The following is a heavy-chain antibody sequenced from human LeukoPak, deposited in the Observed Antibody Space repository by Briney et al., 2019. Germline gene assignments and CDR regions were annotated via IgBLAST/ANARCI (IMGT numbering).Heavy chain of an antibody. D-gene: IGHD6-6*01. CDR3: ARGSGQLVLKPPDY. CDR1: GFTFSSYW. CDR2: IKQDGSGK. J-gene: IGHJ4*02. Sequence: GGSLRLSCAASGFTFSSYWMSWVRQAPGKGLEWVANIKQDGSGKYYVDSVKGRFTISRDNAKNSLYLQMNSLRAEDTAVYYCARGSGQLVLKPPDYWGQGTLVTVSS. V-gene: IGHV3-7*01.